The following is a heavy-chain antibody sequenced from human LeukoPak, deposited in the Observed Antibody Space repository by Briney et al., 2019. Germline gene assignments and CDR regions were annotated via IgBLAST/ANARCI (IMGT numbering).Heavy chain of an antibody. D-gene: IGHD6-13*01. J-gene: IGHJ5*02. V-gene: IGHV5-51*07. CDR1: GYSFTSYW. CDR3: ARLTIAAAGANWFDP. Sequence: GESLKISCKGSGYSFTSYWIGWVHQMPGKGLEWMGIIYPGDSDTRYSPSFQGQVTISADKSISTAYLQWSSLKASDTAMYYCARLTIAAAGANWFDPWGQGTLVTVSS. CDR2: IYPGDSDT.